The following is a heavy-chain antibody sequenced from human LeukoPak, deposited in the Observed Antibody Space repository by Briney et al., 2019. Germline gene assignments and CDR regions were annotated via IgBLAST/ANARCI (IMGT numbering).Heavy chain of an antibody. CDR3: ARGGYCGGDCYPYDY. CDR1: GDSVSSNSAA. CDR2: TYYMSKWYN. V-gene: IGHV6-1*01. D-gene: IGHD2-21*02. J-gene: IGHJ4*02. Sequence: SQTLSLTCAISGDSVSSNSAAWNWIRQSPSRGHEWLGRTYYMSKWYNDYAVSVKSRITINPDPSKSQFSLQLNSATPEDPAAYYCARGGYCGGDCYPYDYWGQGPLVPVSS.